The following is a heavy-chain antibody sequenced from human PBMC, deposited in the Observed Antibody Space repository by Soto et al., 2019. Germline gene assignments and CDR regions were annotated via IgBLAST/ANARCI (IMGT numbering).Heavy chain of an antibody. J-gene: IGHJ5*02. CDR1: GGSISSGGYY. Sequence: QVQLQESGPGLVKPSQTLSLTCTVSGGSISSGGYYWSWIRQHPGKGLEWIGYIYYSGSTYYNPSLKSRVTIAVDTSKNQFSLKLSSVTAADTAVYYWARGSKIWSGYQYNWFYPWGQGTLVTVSS. V-gene: IGHV4-31*03. CDR2: IYYSGST. CDR3: ARGSKIWSGYQYNWFYP. D-gene: IGHD3-3*01.